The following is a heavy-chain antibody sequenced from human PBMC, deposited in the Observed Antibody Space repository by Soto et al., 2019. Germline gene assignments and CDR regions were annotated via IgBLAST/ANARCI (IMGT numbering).Heavy chain of an antibody. D-gene: IGHD3-22*01. V-gene: IGHV1-69*01. J-gene: IGHJ4*01. Sequence: QEQLVQSGAEVKKPGSSVKVSCKASGGLFSSYPISWVRQVPGQGLEWMGGIIPVFQTAYYTQRFQGRVTINADESTNTAYMELSSLRAEDTAIYDCARGGSGYTWFNEVWGHVTLVNVSS. CDR2: IIPVFQTA. CDR1: GGLFSSYP. CDR3: ARGGSGYTWFNEV.